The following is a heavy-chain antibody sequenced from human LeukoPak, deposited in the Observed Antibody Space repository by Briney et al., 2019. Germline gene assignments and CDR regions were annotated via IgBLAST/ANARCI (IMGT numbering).Heavy chain of an antibody. V-gene: IGHV3-33*01. Sequence: GRSLRLSCAASGFTFSSYGMHWVRQAPGKGLEWVAVIWYDGSNKYYADSVKGRFTISRDNSKNTLYLKMNSLRAEDTAVYYCAADYGDYYFDYWGQGTLVTVSS. CDR1: GFTFSSYG. CDR2: IWYDGSNK. CDR3: AADYGDYYFDY. D-gene: IGHD4-17*01. J-gene: IGHJ4*02.